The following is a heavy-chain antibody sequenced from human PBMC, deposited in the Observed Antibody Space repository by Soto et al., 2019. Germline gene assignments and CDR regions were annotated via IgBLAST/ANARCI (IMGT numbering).Heavy chain of an antibody. D-gene: IGHD6-13*01. CDR3: ARRFDSSSWTAFDY. CDR1: GFTFSNYW. V-gene: IGHV3-7*01. Sequence: EVQLVESGGGLVQPGGSLRLSCTASGFTFSNYWMNWVRQAPGKGLEWVGNIRQDGSEKYYVDSVKGRFTISRDNAKNSVYLQMNSLRAEDTAVYYCARRFDSSSWTAFDYWGQGTLVTVSS. J-gene: IGHJ4*02. CDR2: IRQDGSEK.